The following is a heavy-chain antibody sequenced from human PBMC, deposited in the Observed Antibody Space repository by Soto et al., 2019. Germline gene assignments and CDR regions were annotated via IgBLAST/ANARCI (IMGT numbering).Heavy chain of an antibody. CDR1: GGSISSSSYY. CDR2: IYYSGST. V-gene: IGHV4-39*01. Sequence: QLQLQESGPGLVKPSETLSLTCTVSGGSISSSSYYWGWIRQPPGKGLELIGSIYYSGSTYYNPSLKSRVTISVDTSKNQFSLKLSSVTAADTAVYYCARGGCSSTSCYEGAYGYWGQGTLVTVSS. CDR3: ARGGCSSTSCYEGAYGY. D-gene: IGHD2-2*01. J-gene: IGHJ4*02.